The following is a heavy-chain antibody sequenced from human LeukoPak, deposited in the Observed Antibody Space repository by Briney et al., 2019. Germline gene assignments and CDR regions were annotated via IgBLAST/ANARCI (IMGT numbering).Heavy chain of an antibody. V-gene: IGHV4-4*02. CDR3: ASGSGVVAAAVDY. CDR1: GGSISSSNW. Sequence: SGTLSLTCAVSGGSISSSNWWSWVRQPPGKGLEWIGEIYHSGSTNYNPSLKSRVTISVDTSKNQFSLKLSSVTAADTAVYYCASGSGVVAAAVDYWGQGTLVTVSS. D-gene: IGHD2-15*01. CDR2: IYHSGST. J-gene: IGHJ4*02.